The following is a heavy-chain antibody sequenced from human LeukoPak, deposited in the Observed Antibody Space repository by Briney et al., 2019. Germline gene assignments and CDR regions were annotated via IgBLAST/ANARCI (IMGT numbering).Heavy chain of an antibody. Sequence: SETLSLTCTVSGGSISSGGYYWSWIREHPGKGLEWIGYIYYSGSTYYNPSLKSRVTISVDTSKNQFSLKLSSVTAADTAVYYCARDVVVVAAQGEYYYYYGMDVWGQGTTVTVSS. J-gene: IGHJ6*02. CDR3: ARDVVVVAAQGEYYYYYGMDV. CDR1: GGSISSGGYY. D-gene: IGHD2-15*01. CDR2: IYYSGST. V-gene: IGHV4-31*03.